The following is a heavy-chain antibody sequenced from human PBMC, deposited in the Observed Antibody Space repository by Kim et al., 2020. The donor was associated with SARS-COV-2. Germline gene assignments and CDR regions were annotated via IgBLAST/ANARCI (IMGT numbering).Heavy chain of an antibody. V-gene: IGHV3-21*01. Sequence: GGSLRLSCAASGFTFSSYSMNWVRQAPGKGLEWVSSISSSSSYIYYADPVKGRVTITRDNAKNSLYLQMNSLSAEDTAVYYCARDANWNYAPTFFDYWGQVTLVTLSS. CDR1: GFTFSSYS. CDR3: ARDANWNYAPTFFDY. D-gene: IGHD1-7*01. CDR2: ISSSSSYI. J-gene: IGHJ4*02.